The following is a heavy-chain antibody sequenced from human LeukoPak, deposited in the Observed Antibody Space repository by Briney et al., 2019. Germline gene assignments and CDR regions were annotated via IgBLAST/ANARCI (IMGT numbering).Heavy chain of an antibody. CDR2: IYYSGST. V-gene: IGHV4-59*08. CDR1: GGSISSYY. J-gene: IGHJ3*02. CDR3: ARSYGGNSDAFDI. D-gene: IGHD4-23*01. Sequence: SETLSLTCTVSGGSISSYYWSWIRQPPGKGLEWIGYIYYSGSTNYNPSLKSRGTISVDTSKNQFSLKRSPVTAADTAVYYCARSYGGNSDAFDIWGQGTMVTVSS.